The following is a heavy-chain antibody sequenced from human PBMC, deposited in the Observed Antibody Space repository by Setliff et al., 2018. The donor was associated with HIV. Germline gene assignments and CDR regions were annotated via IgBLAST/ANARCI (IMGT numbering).Heavy chain of an antibody. CDR3: ARETRPGLTRSGFDY. D-gene: IGHD1-1*01. CDR1: GFTFSSYW. J-gene: IGHJ4*02. Sequence: GGSLRLSCAASGFTFSSYWMSWVRQAPGKGLEWVANVKQDGSEKYYVDSVKGRFTISRDNAKNSLYLQMNSLRAEDTAVYYCARETRPGLTRSGFDYWGQGTLVTVSS. V-gene: IGHV3-7*05. CDR2: VKQDGSEK.